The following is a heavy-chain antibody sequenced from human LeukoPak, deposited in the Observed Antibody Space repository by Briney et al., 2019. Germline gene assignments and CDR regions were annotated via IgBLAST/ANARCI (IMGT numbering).Heavy chain of an antibody. J-gene: IGHJ4*02. D-gene: IGHD1-26*01. CDR1: GFTFSSYA. V-gene: IGHV3-23*01. Sequence: GGSLRLSCAASGFTFSSYAMNWVRQAPGKGLEWVSAINGIGGSTYYTDSVKGRFTISRDNSKNTLYLQMNSLRAEDTAVYYCAKRSSGRYHGNSDYWGQGTLVTVSS. CDR3: AKRSSGRYHGNSDY. CDR2: INGIGGST.